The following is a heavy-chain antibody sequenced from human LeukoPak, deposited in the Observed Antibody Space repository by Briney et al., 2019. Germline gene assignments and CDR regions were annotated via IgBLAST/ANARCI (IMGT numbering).Heavy chain of an antibody. CDR3: AKIRLVVVITTGFDY. J-gene: IGHJ4*02. V-gene: IGHV3-23*01. D-gene: IGHD3-22*01. Sequence: PGGSLRLSCAASGFTFSSYAMSWVRQAPGKGLEWVSAISGSGGSTYYADSVKGWFTISRDNSKNTLYLQMNSLTADDTAVYYCAKIRLVVVITTGFDYWRQGTLVTVSS. CDR2: ISGSGGST. CDR1: GFTFSSYA.